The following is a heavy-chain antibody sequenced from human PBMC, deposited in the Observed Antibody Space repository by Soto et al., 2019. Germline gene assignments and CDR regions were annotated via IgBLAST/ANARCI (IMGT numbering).Heavy chain of an antibody. D-gene: IGHD5-12*01. Sequence: EVQLVESGGGLVNPGGSLRLSCAASGFTFSSYSMNWVRQAPGKGLEWVSSISSSSSYIYYADSVKGRFTISRDNAKNSLYLQMNSLRAEDTAVYYCARIRYSGYDWDYWGQGTLVTVSS. V-gene: IGHV3-21*01. CDR1: GFTFSSYS. J-gene: IGHJ4*02. CDR2: ISSSSSYI. CDR3: ARIRYSGYDWDY.